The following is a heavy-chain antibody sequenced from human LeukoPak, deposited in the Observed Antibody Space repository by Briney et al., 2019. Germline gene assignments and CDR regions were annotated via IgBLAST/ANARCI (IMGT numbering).Heavy chain of an antibody. CDR2: ISYHGTNK. V-gene: IGHV3-30-3*01. Sequence: GRSLRLSCAASGFTFSSYALHWVRQSPGKGLEWVAVISYHGTNKYYADSVKGRFTISRDNSGNTLFLQMNSLRPEDSALYYCARNMQFVQSLGGLHVWGQGTTVTVSS. CDR1: GFTFSSYA. J-gene: IGHJ6*01. D-gene: IGHD2-8*01. CDR3: ARNMQFVQSLGGLHV.